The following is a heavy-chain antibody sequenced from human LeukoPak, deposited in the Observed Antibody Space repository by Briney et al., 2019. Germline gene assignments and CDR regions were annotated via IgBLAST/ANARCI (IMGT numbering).Heavy chain of an antibody. V-gene: IGHV3-23*01. CDR1: GFTFSSYA. CDR3: AKDREGFSSGYDLEYFDY. Sequence: GGFLRLSCAASGFTFSSYAMHWVRPAPGKGLEWDSALHGSGGTTYYADSVKGRFTIFRDNSKNTLFRQVNSLRAEDTAVYYCAKDREGFSSGYDLEYFDYWGQGTLVTVSS. J-gene: IGHJ4*02. D-gene: IGHD5-12*01. CDR2: LHGSGGTT.